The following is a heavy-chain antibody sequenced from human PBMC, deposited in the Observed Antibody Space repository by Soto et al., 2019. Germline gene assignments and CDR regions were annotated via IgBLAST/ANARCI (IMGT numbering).Heavy chain of an antibody. D-gene: IGHD1-26*01. CDR2: INPKSGGT. CDR1: GYTFAVYY. J-gene: IGHJ4*02. V-gene: IGHV1-2*02. Sequence: ASVKVSCKASGYTFAVYYMHWVRQAPGQGLEWMGWINPKSGGTMYPQKFQGRVTMTWDTSISTAYMALTRLRSDDTAVYYCARGLAKGGGSAGFDYWGQGTLVTVSS. CDR3: ARGLAKGGGSAGFDY.